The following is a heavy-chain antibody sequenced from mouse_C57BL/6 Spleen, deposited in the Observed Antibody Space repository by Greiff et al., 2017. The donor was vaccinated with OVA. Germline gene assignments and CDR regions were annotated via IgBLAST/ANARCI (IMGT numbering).Heavy chain of an antibody. Sequence: LVESGPELVKPGASVKISCKASGYSFTDYNMNWVKQSNGKSLEWIGVINPNYGTTSYNQKFKGKATLTVDQSSSTAYMQLNSLTSEDSAVYYCAREEIYDGYYRAWFAYWGQGTLVTVSA. V-gene: IGHV1-39*01. D-gene: IGHD2-3*01. CDR1: GYSFTDYN. CDR2: INPNYGTT. CDR3: AREEIYDGYYRAWFAY. J-gene: IGHJ3*01.